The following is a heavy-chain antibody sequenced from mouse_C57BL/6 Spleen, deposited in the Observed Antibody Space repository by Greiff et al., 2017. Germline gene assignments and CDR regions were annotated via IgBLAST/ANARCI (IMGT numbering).Heavy chain of an antibody. J-gene: IGHJ4*01. CDR2: IDPSDSYT. V-gene: IGHV1-69*01. CDR3: ARGLLRRAMDY. D-gene: IGHD1-1*01. CDR1: GYTFTSYW. Sequence: QVQLQQPGAELVMPGASVKLSCKASGYTFTSYWMHWVKQRPAQGLEWIGEIDPSDSYTNYNQKFKGKSTLTVDKSSSTAYMQLSSLTSEDSAVYYCARGLLRRAMDYWGQGTSVTVSS.